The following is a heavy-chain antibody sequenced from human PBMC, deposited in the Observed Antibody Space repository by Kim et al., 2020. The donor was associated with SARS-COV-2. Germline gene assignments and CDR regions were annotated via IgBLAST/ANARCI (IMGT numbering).Heavy chain of an antibody. J-gene: IGHJ5*02. CDR1: GGSISSGDYY. V-gene: IGHV4-30-4*01. CDR3: ARARYSSSWYAEVWEIWFDP. CDR2: IYYSGST. D-gene: IGHD6-13*01. Sequence: SETLSLTCTVSGGSISSGDYYWSWIRQPPGKGLEWIGYIYYSGSTYYNPSLKSRVTISVDTSKNQFSLKLSSVTAADTAVYYCARARYSSSWYAEVWEIWFDPWGQGTLVTVSS.